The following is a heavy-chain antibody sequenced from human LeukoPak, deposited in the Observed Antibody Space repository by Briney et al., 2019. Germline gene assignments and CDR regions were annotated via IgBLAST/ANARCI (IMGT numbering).Heavy chain of an antibody. Sequence: SGGSLRLSCAASDFILRAYGMNWVRHAPGKGLVWDSHVNFDGSSTSYADSVKGRFTISRDNARNTLYLQMNSPRVEDTAVYYCARGVDYGLDVWGQGTTVTVSS. D-gene: IGHD2-15*01. CDR3: ARGVDYGLDV. CDR2: VNFDGSST. J-gene: IGHJ6*02. V-gene: IGHV3-74*01. CDR1: DFILRAYG.